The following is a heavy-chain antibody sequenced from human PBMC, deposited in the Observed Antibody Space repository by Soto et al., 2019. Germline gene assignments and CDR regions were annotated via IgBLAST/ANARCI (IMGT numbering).Heavy chain of an antibody. J-gene: IGHJ4*02. CDR1: GGTFSSYA. D-gene: IGHD5-12*01. CDR2: IIPIFGTA. V-gene: IGHV1-69*13. CDR3: ARAGPSGYSGYDFLNFDY. Sequence: SVKVSCKASGGTFSSYAISWVRQAPGQGLEWMGGIIPIFGTANYAQKFQGRVTITADESTSTAYMELSSLRSKDTAVYYCARAGPSGYSGYDFLNFDYGGQGTLVTVSS.